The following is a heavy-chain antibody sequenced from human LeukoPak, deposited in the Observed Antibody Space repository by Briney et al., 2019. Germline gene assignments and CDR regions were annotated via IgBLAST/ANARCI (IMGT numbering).Heavy chain of an antibody. Sequence: GGSLRLSCATSGFTFDDYDMSWVRQAPGKGPEWVSGINWNGGSTGYADSVKGRFTISRDNAKNSLYLQMNSLRAEDTALYYCARAQAAINAFDIWGQGTMVTVSS. J-gene: IGHJ3*02. V-gene: IGHV3-20*04. CDR1: GFTFDDYD. D-gene: IGHD6-13*01. CDR2: INWNGGST. CDR3: ARAQAAINAFDI.